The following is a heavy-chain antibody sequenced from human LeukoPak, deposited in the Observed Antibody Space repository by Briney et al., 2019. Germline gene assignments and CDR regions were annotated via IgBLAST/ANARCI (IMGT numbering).Heavy chain of an antibody. CDR3: ARGGTPGYSSGRIDY. CDR2: IYRAGNT. J-gene: IGHJ4*02. Sequence: GGSLRLSCVASGFTVSSNYMRWVRQAPGKGLEWVSVIYRAGNTYYADSVKGRFTISRHNSKNTLSRQMNSLRVEDTAVYYCARGGTPGYSSGRIDYWGQGTLVTVSS. CDR1: GFTVSSNY. D-gene: IGHD6-19*01. V-gene: IGHV3-53*04.